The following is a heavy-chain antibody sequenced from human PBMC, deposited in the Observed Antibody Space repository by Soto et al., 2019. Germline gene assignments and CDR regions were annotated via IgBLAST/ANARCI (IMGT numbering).Heavy chain of an antibody. J-gene: IGHJ1*01. CDR2: IFHTGNT. D-gene: IGHD1-20*01. CDR1: GGSIRRGGYN. CDR3: ARDLRKLITPAQ. Sequence: SETLSLTCTVSGGSIRRGGYNWSWIRQLPGKGLEWIGYIFHTGNTYYNPSLKSRVTISVDTSQNQFSLRLSSVTAADTALYYCARDLRKLITPAQWGQGVLVTVSS. V-gene: IGHV4-31*03.